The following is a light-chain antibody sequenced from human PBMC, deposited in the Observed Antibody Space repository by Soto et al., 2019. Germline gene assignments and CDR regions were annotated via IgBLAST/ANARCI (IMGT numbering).Light chain of an antibody. J-gene: IGKJ1*01. Sequence: EVVMRQSPATLSVSPGEGATLSCRASQSVNNYLGWYQQKPGQAPRLLIYGASSRATGIPDRFSGSGSGTDFTLTISRLEPEDFAVYYCQQYGSSLWTFGQGTKVDIK. CDR1: QSVNNY. CDR3: QQYGSSLWT. V-gene: IGKV3-20*01. CDR2: GAS.